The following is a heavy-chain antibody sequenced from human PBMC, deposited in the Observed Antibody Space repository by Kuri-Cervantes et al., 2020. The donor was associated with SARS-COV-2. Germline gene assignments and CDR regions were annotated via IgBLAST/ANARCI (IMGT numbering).Heavy chain of an antibody. J-gene: IGHJ6*02. CDR2: INHSGST. CDR3: ERVVGAAVAGTLRTIYYYYGMDV. V-gene: IGHV4-34*01. D-gene: IGHD6-19*01. Sequence: SETLSLTCAVYGLSFSGYYWSWIRQPPGKGLEWVGEINHSGSTNYNPSLKSRVTISVDTSKNQFSLKLSSVTAADTAVYYCERVVGAAVAGTLRTIYYYYGMDVWGQGTTVTVSS. CDR1: GLSFSGYY.